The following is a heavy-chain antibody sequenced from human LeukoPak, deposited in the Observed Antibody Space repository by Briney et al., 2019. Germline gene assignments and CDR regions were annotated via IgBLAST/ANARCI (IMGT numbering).Heavy chain of an antibody. V-gene: IGHV3-48*04. CDR2: SSSGSSTI. D-gene: IGHD5-24*01. J-gene: IGHJ4*02. CDR3: ARGEQDMATMSIDY. Sequence: GGSLRLSCAASGFTFSTYAMNWVRQAPGNGLEWISHSSSGSSTIYYADSVKGRFTISRDNAKNSLYLQMHSLRAEDTAVYYCARGEQDMATMSIDYWGQGALVTVSS. CDR1: GFTFSTYA.